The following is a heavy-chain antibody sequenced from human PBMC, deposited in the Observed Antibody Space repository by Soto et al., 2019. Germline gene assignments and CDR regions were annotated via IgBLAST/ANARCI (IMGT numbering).Heavy chain of an antibody. Sequence: QVQLVQSGAEVKKPGASVKVSCKASGYTFTSYAMHWVRQAPGQRLERMGWINAGNGNTKYSQKFQGRVTITRDTSASTAYMELSSLRSEDTAVYYCARDNAGTSGDDAFDIWGQGTMVTVSS. CDR3: ARDNAGTSGDDAFDI. CDR2: INAGNGNT. J-gene: IGHJ3*02. V-gene: IGHV1-3*01. CDR1: GYTFTSYA. D-gene: IGHD4-17*01.